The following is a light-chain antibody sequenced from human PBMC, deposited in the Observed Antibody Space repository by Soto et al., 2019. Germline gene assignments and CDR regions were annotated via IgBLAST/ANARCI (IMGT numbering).Light chain of an antibody. CDR2: GAT. V-gene: IGKV3-15*01. CDR3: QQSYSTPWT. J-gene: IGKJ1*01. Sequence: EIVMTQSPAPLSVFPGERATLSCSTSQSVSIPLAWYQQKPGQAPRLLIHGATTRATGIPSRFSGSGSGTDFTLTISSLQPEEFATYYCQQSYSTPWTFGQGTKVEIK. CDR1: QSVSIP.